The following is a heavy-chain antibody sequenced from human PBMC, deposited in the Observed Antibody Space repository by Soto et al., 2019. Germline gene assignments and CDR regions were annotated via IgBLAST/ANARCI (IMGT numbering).Heavy chain of an antibody. J-gene: IGHJ5*02. CDR1: GFTFSSYG. CDR3: ARDAPPRVGVVTNWFDP. D-gene: IGHD3-3*01. V-gene: IGHV3-33*01. CDR2: IWYDGSNK. Sequence: GGSLRLSCAASGFTFSSYGMHWVRQAPGKGLEWVAVIWYDGSNKYYADSVKGRFTISRDNSKNTLYLQMNSLRAEDTAVYYCARDAPPRVGVVTNWFDPWGQGTLVTVSS.